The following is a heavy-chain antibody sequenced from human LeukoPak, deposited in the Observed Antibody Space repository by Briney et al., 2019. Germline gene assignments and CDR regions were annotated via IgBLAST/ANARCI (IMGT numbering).Heavy chain of an antibody. CDR2: INGDGSST. J-gene: IGHJ4*02. CDR1: GFTFSSHW. Sequence: PGGSLRLSCAASGFTFSSHWMHWVRQAPGKGLVWVSRINGDGSSTSYADSVKGRFTISRDNAKNTLYLQMNSLRAEDTAVYYCTRGGFYYDSSGYFPHFFDSWGQGTLVTVSS. CDR3: TRGGFYYDSSGYFPHFFDS. V-gene: IGHV3-74*01. D-gene: IGHD3-22*01.